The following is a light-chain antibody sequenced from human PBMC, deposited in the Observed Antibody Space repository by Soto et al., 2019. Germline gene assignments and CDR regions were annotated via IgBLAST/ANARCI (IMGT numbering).Light chain of an antibody. Sequence: DIQMTQSPSTLSGSVGDRVTITCRASQTISSWLAWYQQKPGKAPKLLIYKASTLKSGVPSRFSGSGSGTDFTLTISSLQPEDFATYYCQQSYSMPLAFGGGTKVDIK. J-gene: IGKJ4*01. CDR2: KAS. CDR3: QQSYSMPLA. V-gene: IGKV1-5*03. CDR1: QTISSW.